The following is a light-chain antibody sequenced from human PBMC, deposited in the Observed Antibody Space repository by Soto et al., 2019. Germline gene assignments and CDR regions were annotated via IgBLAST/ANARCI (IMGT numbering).Light chain of an antibody. CDR1: NSDVGGYNY. V-gene: IGLV2-14*01. CDR3: SSYTSSSAWV. J-gene: IGLJ3*02. Sequence: QSVLTQPASVSGSPGQSITISCPGTNSDVGGYNYVSWYQQHPGKAPKLMIYDVSNRPSGVSNRFSGSKSGNTASLTISGLQAEDEADYYCSSYTSSSAWVFGGGTKVTVL. CDR2: DVS.